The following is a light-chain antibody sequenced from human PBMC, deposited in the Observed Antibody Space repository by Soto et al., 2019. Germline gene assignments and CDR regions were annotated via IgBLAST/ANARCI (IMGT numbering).Light chain of an antibody. CDR3: QQRNVWPPIT. CDR1: QSIHTS. Sequence: ENVLTQSPATLSLSPGKRATLSCRASQSIHTSLAWYQQKPGQPPRLVVYDSTLRANGVPDRFGGSRSGTEFTLTINNLEPEDFAVYYCQQRNVWPPITFGQGTRLEI. CDR2: DST. V-gene: IGKV3-11*01. J-gene: IGKJ5*01.